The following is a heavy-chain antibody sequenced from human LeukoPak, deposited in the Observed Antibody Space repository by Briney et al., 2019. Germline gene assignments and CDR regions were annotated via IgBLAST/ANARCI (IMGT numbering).Heavy chain of an antibody. CDR1: GGSFSGYY. CDR2: INHSGST. Sequence: SETLSLTCAVYGGSFSGYYWSWIRQPPGKGLGWIGEINHSGSTNYNPSLKSRVTISVDTSKNQFSLKLRSVTAADTAVYYCARGDSSVGLNYWGQGTLVTVSS. D-gene: IGHD1-26*01. V-gene: IGHV4-34*01. J-gene: IGHJ4*02. CDR3: ARGDSSVGLNY.